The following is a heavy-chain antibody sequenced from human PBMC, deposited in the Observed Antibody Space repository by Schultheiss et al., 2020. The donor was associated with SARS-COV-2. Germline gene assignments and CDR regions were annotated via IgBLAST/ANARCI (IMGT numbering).Heavy chain of an antibody. J-gene: IGHJ4*02. D-gene: IGHD5-24*01. CDR3: ARQMATIELSN. CDR2: LYPGDSDA. Sequence: GGSLRLSCKASGYSFTSNWIGWVRQMPGRGLEWMGILYPGDSDARYSPSFQGHVTFSVDESIATAYLQWSSLKASDTATYYCARQMATIELSNWGQGTLVTVSS. V-gene: IGHV5-51*01. CDR1: GYSFTSNW.